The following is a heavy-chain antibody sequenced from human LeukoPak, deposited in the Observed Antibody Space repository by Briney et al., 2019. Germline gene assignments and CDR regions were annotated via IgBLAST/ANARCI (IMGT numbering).Heavy chain of an antibody. CDR1: GLTFSSCN. V-gene: IGHV3-48*02. Sequence: GGSLRLSCAVSGLTFSSCNMNWVRQAPGKGLEWVSYISNSGSMIYYADSVKGRFTLSRDNAKNSLYLQMNSLRDEDTAVYYCARGPISGWSADYWGQGTLATVSS. CDR2: ISNSGSMI. D-gene: IGHD6-19*01. J-gene: IGHJ4*02. CDR3: ARGPISGWSADY.